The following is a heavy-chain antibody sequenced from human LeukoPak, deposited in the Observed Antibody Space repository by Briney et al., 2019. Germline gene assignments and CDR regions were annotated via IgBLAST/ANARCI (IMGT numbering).Heavy chain of an antibody. D-gene: IGHD2-8*01. V-gene: IGHV1-2*02. CDR3: ASELGYCTNGVCYTMNL. CDR1: GYTFTGYY. Sequence: ASVKVSCKASGYTFTGYYMHWVRQAPGQGLEWMGWINPNSGGTNYAQKFQGRVTMTRDTSISTAYMELSRLRSDDTAVYYCASELGYCTNGVCYTMNLWGQGTLVTVSS. J-gene: IGHJ4*02. CDR2: INPNSGGT.